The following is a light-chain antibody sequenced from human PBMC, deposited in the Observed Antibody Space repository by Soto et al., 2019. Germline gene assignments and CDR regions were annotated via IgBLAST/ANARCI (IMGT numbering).Light chain of an antibody. CDR3: QQRSNWPPKIT. Sequence: EIVLAQSPATLSLSPGERATLSCRASQSVSIYLAWYQQKPGQAPSLLLYDASTRATGIPARFSGSGSGTDFTLTISSLEPEDFAVYYCQQRSNWPPKITFGQGTRLEIK. CDR1: QSVSIY. CDR2: DAS. J-gene: IGKJ5*01. V-gene: IGKV3-11*01.